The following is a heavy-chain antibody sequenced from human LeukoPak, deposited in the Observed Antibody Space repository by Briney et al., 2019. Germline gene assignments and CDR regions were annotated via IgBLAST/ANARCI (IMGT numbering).Heavy chain of an antibody. J-gene: IGHJ4*02. D-gene: IGHD3-22*01. Sequence: PSQTLSLTCTVSGGSISSGSYYWSWIRQPAGKGLEWIGSIYYSGSTNYNPSLKSRVTISVDTSKNQFSLKLSSVTAADTAVYYCASLSNDYWYDSSGYPNQKKNFDYWGQGTLVTVSS. CDR2: IYYSGST. CDR3: ASLSNDYWYDSSGYPNQKKNFDY. CDR1: GGSISSGSYY. V-gene: IGHV4-61*02.